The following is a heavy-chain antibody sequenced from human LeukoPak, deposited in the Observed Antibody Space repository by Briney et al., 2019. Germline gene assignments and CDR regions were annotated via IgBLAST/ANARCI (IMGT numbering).Heavy chain of an antibody. D-gene: IGHD4-17*01. J-gene: IGHJ4*02. CDR2: ISYDGSNK. Sequence: PGRSLRLSCAASGFIFSSYGMHWVRQAPGKGLEWVAVISYDGSNKYYADSVKGRFTVSRDNSNNTLYLQMSSLRLDDTAIYYCARGLNRYFTTVTPLGDYWGQGILVTVSS. CDR1: GFIFSSYG. CDR3: ARGLNRYFTTVTPLGDY. V-gene: IGHV3-30*03.